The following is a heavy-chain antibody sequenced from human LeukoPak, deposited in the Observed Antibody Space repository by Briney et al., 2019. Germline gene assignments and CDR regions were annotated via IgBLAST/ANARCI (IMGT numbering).Heavy chain of an antibody. Sequence: GGSLRLSCAASGFTFSSYGMHWVRQAPGKGLEWVAVIWYDGSNKYYADSVKGRFTISRDNSKNTLYLQMNSLRAGDTAVYYCAREAVDTIFGVVIRGYYYYGMDVWGQGTTVTVSS. D-gene: IGHD3-3*01. CDR2: IWYDGSNK. CDR1: GFTFSSYG. V-gene: IGHV3-33*01. J-gene: IGHJ6*02. CDR3: AREAVDTIFGVVIRGYYYYGMDV.